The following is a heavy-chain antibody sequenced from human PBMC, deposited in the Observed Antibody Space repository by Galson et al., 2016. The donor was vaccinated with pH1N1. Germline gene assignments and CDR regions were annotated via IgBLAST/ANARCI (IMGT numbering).Heavy chain of an antibody. J-gene: IGHJ4*02. Sequence: LTCVVSGGPITNSDYYWGWIRQPPGKGLDWITAIYYTGNTYYNPSLKSRVSISVDTSKNQFSLNVTSVTAADTAIYYCARIYYGEYIDFWGQGILVTVSS. D-gene: IGHD4-17*01. CDR3: ARIYYGEYIDF. V-gene: IGHV4-39*07. CDR2: IYYTGNT. CDR1: GGPITNSDYY.